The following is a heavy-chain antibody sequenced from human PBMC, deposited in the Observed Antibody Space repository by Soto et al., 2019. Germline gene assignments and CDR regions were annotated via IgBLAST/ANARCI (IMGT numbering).Heavy chain of an antibody. CDR1: GDSIISYY. CDR3: ARGVATIGP. J-gene: IGHJ5*02. V-gene: IGHV4-59*01. D-gene: IGHD5-12*01. CDR2: IYYSGST. Sequence: SETLSLTCTVSGDSIISYYWTWIRQPPGKGLEWIGYIYYSGSTNYNPSLKSRVTISVDTSKNQFSLKLTSVTAADTAVYYCARGVATIGPWGQGTLVTVSS.